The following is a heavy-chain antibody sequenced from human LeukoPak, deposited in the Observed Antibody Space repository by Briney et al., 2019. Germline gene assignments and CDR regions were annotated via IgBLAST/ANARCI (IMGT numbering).Heavy chain of an antibody. D-gene: IGHD3-3*01. CDR2: ISGSGGST. CDR1: GFAFSSYA. CDR3: AKEYDFWSGFPADV. Sequence: GGSLRLSCAASGFAFSSYAMSWVRQAPGKGLEWVSAISGSGGSTYYADSVKGRFTISRDNSKNTLYLQMNSLRAEDTAVYYCAKEYDFWSGFPADVWGKGTTVTVSS. J-gene: IGHJ6*04. V-gene: IGHV3-23*01.